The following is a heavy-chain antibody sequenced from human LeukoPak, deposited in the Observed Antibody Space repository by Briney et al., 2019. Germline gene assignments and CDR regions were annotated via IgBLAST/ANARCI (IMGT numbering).Heavy chain of an antibody. J-gene: IGHJ3*01. CDR2: IWPGDSDT. V-gene: IGHV5-51*01. Sequence: GESLKISCKGSGFDFTSYWIGWVRQMPGKGLEWMGIIWPGDSDTRYSPSFQGQVTISADRSITTAYLQWSSLRASDSAMYYCARHLAPYSVGSFDVWGQGTMVTVSS. CDR3: ARHLAPYSVGSFDV. D-gene: IGHD6-13*01. CDR1: GFDFTSYW.